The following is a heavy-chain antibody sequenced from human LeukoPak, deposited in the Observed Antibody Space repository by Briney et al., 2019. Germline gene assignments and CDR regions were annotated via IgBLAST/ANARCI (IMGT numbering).Heavy chain of an antibody. V-gene: IGHV4-34*01. CDR2: ISHSGST. Sequence: SETLSLTCAVYGGSFSGYYLSWIRQPPGKGLEWIGEISHSGSTNYNPSLKSRVTISVDTSKNQFSLKLSSVTAADTAVYYCARGGRLLWFGEGRDAFDVWGQGTMVTVSS. D-gene: IGHD3-10*01. CDR3: ARGGRLLWFGEGRDAFDV. J-gene: IGHJ3*01. CDR1: GGSFSGYY.